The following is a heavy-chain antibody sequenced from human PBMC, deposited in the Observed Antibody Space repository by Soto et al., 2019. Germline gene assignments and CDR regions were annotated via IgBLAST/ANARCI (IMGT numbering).Heavy chain of an antibody. V-gene: IGHV4-39*01. CDR3: GKVLVGATGHTDSDS. D-gene: IGHD2-15*01. CDR1: GGSIYRSGYY. Sequence: SETLSLTCTVSGGSIYRSGYYWGWIRQPPGRGLEWIGNIDYNGVTYSNPSLKSRVTISRDTSKNQFSLKLTSVTAADTALYYCGKVLVGATGHTDSDSWGPGTLVTGSS. CDR2: IDYNGVT. J-gene: IGHJ4*02.